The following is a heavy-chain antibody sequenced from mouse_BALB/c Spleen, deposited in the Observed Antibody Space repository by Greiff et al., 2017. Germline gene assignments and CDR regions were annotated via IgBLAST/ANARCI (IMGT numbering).Heavy chain of an antibody. CDR1: GFSLTSYG. D-gene: IGHD3-1*01. CDR3: ARDQEGSSGYVGYAMDY. Sequence: VQLQQSGPGLVAPSQSLSITCTVSGFSLTSYGVHWVRQPPGKGLEWLGVIWAGGSTNYNSALMSRLSISKDNSKSQVFLKMNSLQTDDTAMYYCARDQEGSSGYVGYAMDYWGQETSVTVSS. J-gene: IGHJ4*01. V-gene: IGHV2-9*02. CDR2: IWAGGST.